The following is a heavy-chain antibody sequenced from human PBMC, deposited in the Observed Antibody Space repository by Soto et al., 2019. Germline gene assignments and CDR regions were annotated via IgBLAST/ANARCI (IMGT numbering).Heavy chain of an antibody. CDR1: GLTFSIYG. V-gene: IGHV3-33*01. Sequence: RVSRTASGLTFSIYGMHWVRKAPGKGLEWVAVIWYDGSNKYYADSVKGRFTISRDNSKNTLYLQMNSLRAEDTAVYYCARGDYYDSSAPVRWFDPWGQGTLVTVSS. J-gene: IGHJ5*02. D-gene: IGHD3-22*01. CDR2: IWYDGSNK. CDR3: ARGDYYDSSAPVRWFDP.